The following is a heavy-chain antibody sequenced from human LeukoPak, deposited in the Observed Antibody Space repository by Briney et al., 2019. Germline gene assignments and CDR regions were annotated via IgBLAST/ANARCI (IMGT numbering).Heavy chain of an antibody. V-gene: IGHV2-70*11. Sequence: SGPALVKPTQTLTLTCTFSGFSLSTSGMCVSWIRQPPGKALEWLARIDWDDDKYYSTSLKTRLTISKDTSKNQVVLTMTNMDPVDTATYYCARIRIVGATRTINDAFDIWGQGTMVTVSS. CDR3: ARIRIVGATRTINDAFDI. D-gene: IGHD1-26*01. J-gene: IGHJ3*02. CDR2: IDWDDDK. CDR1: GFSLSTSGMC.